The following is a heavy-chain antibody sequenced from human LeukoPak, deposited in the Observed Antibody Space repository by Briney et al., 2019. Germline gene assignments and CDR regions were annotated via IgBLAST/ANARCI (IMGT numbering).Heavy chain of an antibody. CDR3: AKDGGNVRGVIRFDY. J-gene: IGHJ4*02. CDR1: GFTFSSYA. Sequence: GGSLRLSCAASGFTFSSYAMSWVRQAPGKGLEWVSAIISSGGSTYYADSVKGRFTISRDNSENTLYLQMNSLRAEDTAVYYCAKDGGNVRGVIRFDYWGQGTLVTVSS. V-gene: IGHV3-23*01. CDR2: IISSGGST. D-gene: IGHD3-10*01.